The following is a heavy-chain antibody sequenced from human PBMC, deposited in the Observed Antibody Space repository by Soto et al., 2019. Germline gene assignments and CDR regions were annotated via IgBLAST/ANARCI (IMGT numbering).Heavy chain of an antibody. V-gene: IGHV3-66*02. CDR2: IYSDGST. CDR3: ARDVALDHDAFDI. D-gene: IGHD1-1*01. CDR1: GFTVSSNY. J-gene: IGHJ3*02. Sequence: GGSLRLSCAASGFTVSSNYMSWVRQAPGKGLEWVSVIYSDGSTYYADSVKGRFTISRDNSKNTLYLQMNSLRAEDTAVYYCARDVALDHDAFDIWGQGTMVTVSS.